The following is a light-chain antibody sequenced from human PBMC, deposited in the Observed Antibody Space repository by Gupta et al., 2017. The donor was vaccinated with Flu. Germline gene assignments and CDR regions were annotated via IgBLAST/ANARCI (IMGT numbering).Light chain of an antibody. J-gene: IGKJ1*01. CDR1: QSISTY. Sequence: PSALYESVGDRVTITCRASQSISTYLNWYQQKPGKAPKLLVYAASRLQSGVPSRFSGSGSGTDFTLTLSRLQPEDFATYYCQQSYITPRTFGQGTKVEIK. V-gene: IGKV1-39*01. CDR3: QQSYITPRT. CDR2: AAS.